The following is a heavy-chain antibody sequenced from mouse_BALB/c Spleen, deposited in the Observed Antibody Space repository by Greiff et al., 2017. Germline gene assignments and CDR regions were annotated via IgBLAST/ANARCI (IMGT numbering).Heavy chain of an antibody. D-gene: IGHD1-1*01. J-gene: IGHJ2*01. Sequence: EVKLMESGGGLVKPGGSLKLSCAASGFTFSSYAMSWVRQTPEKRLEWVASISSGGSTYYPDSVKGRFTISRDNARNILYLQMSSLRSEDTAMYYCARDITTVGYYFDYWGQGTTLTVSS. CDR3: ARDITTVGYYFDY. CDR1: GFTFSSYA. V-gene: IGHV5-6-5*01. CDR2: ISSGGST.